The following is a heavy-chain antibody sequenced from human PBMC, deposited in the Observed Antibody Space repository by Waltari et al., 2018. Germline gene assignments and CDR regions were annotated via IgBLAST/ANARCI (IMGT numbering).Heavy chain of an antibody. J-gene: IGHJ3*02. Sequence: QVQLQESGPGLVKPSETLSLTCTVSGGSISSHYWSWIRQPPGKGLEWIGYIYYSGSTNYNPSLKSRVTISVDTSKNQFSLKLSSVTAADTAVYYCARDYGSGSRPRGAFDIWGQGTMVTVSS. CDR1: GGSISSHY. V-gene: IGHV4-59*11. CDR3: ARDYGSGSRPRGAFDI. CDR2: IYYSGST. D-gene: IGHD3-10*01.